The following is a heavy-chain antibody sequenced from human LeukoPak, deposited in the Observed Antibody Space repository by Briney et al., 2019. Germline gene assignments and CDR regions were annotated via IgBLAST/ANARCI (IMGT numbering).Heavy chain of an antibody. CDR3: AGGARLTYYYDSSGFYCFDD. V-gene: IGHV1-18*01. D-gene: IGHD3-22*01. Sequence: GASVKVSCKASGYTFTSYGISWVRQAPGQGLEWMGWISAYNGNTNYAQKLQGRVTMTTDTSTSTAYMELRSLRSDDTAVYYCAGGARLTYYYDSSGFYCFDDWGQGTLVTVSS. J-gene: IGHJ4*02. CDR1: GYTFTSYG. CDR2: ISAYNGNT.